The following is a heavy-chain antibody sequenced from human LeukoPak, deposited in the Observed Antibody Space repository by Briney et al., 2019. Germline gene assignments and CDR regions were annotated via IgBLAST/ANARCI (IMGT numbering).Heavy chain of an antibody. CDR2: ISSNGGST. J-gene: IGHJ4*02. D-gene: IGHD3-10*01. V-gene: IGHV3-64*01. CDR1: GFTFSSYA. CDR3: ARAGMAGIVDY. Sequence: PGGSLRLSCAASGFTFSSYAMHWVRQAPGKGLEYVSAISSNGGSTYYANSVKGRFTISRDNSKNTLYLQMGSLRAEDMAVYYCARAGMAGIVDYWGQGTLVTVSS.